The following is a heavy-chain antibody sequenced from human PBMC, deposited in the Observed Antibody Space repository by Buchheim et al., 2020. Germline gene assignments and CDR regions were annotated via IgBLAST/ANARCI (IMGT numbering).Heavy chain of an antibody. CDR2: ITHRGGVT. D-gene: IGHD3-22*01. CDR1: GLTFSNYA. CDR3: AKVGGDSRSSYFDY. V-gene: IGHV3-23*01. J-gene: IGHJ4*02. Sequence: EVQLLESGGGLVQPGGSLRLSCAASGLTFSNYAMNWVRQAPGKRLEWVSAITHRGGVTYYADSVKGRFTISRDNSKNKLYLQMNSLRAEDTAVYYCAKVGGDSRSSYFDYWGRGTL.